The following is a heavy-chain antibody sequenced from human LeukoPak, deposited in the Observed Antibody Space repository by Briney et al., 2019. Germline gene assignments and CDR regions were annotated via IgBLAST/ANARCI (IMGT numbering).Heavy chain of an antibody. CDR3: ASIDSGPTEGVYNDYGDY. CDR2: IIPIFGTA. CDR1: GGTFSSYA. D-gene: IGHD6-13*01. V-gene: IGHV1-69*13. Sequence: SVRVSCKASGGTFSSYAISWVRQAPGQGREWMGGIIPIFGTANYAQKFQGRVTITADESTSTAYMELSSLRSEDTAVYYCASIDSGPTEGVYNDYGDYRGQGTLVTVSS. J-gene: IGHJ4*02.